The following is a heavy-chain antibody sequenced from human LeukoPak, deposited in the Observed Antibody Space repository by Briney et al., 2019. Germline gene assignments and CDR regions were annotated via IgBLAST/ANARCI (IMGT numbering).Heavy chain of an antibody. CDR2: IYYSGST. CDR1: GGSFSGYY. V-gene: IGHV4-34*09. D-gene: IGHD6-13*01. Sequence: SETLSLTCAVYGGSFSGYYWSWIRQPPGKGLEWTGYIYYSGSTYYNPSLKSRVTISVDTSKNQFSLKLSSVTAADTAVYYCAREQRSSIAAASLYYYYYMDVWGKGTTVTVSS. J-gene: IGHJ6*03. CDR3: AREQRSSIAAASLYYYYYMDV.